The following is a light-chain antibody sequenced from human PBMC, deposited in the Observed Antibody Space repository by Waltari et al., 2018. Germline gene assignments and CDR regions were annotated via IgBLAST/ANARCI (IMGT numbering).Light chain of an antibody. Sequence: QPALTQPASVSGSPGQSISISCPGTTNDIGHFNHVCWYQQHPGKVPKLIIYEVTKRPSGISDRFSGSKSGNTASLTISGLQAEDEADYYCLSYASSITFVFGGGTKLSVL. J-gene: IGLJ2*01. CDR3: LSYASSITFV. CDR1: TNDIGHFNH. CDR2: EVT. V-gene: IGLV2-23*02.